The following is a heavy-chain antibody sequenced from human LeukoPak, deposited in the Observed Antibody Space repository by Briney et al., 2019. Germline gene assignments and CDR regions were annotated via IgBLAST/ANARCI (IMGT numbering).Heavy chain of an antibody. CDR2: IYHSGST. V-gene: IGHV4-30-2*01. D-gene: IGHD3-3*01. J-gene: IGHJ4*02. CDR3: ARTTGFWSGYYNY. Sequence: SQTLSLTCAVSGGSISSGGYSWSWIRKPPGKGLEWIGYIYHSGSTYYNPSLKSRVTISVDRSKNQFSLKLSSVTAADTAVYYCARTTGFWSGYYNYWGQGTLVTVSS. CDR1: GGSISSGGYS.